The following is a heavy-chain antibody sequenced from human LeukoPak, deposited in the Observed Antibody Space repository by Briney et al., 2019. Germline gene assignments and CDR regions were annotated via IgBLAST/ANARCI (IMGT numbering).Heavy chain of an antibody. CDR1: GYTLNELS. CDR3: TTDLDY. CDR2: FDPEDGET. V-gene: IGHV1-24*01. Sequence: ASVKASCKASGYTLNELSIHWVRQAPGKGLECMGGFDPEDGETIYAQKFRGRLTMTEDTSTDTAYMELSSLRSDDTAVYYCTTDLDYWGQGSLVTVSS. J-gene: IGHJ4*02.